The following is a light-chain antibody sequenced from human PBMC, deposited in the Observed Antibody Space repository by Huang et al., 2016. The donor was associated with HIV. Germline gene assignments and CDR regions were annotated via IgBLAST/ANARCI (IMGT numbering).Light chain of an antibody. V-gene: IGKV3-15*01. CDR1: RSVSSN. CDR2: GSS. J-gene: IGKJ4*01. CDR3: QQYNNWLLS. Sequence: IVMTQSPATLSVSPGERVTVSCRANRSVSSNLAWYQQRPGQAPRLLIYGSSTRARGIPARFSGSGSGTDFSLTISSLQSEDFALYYCQQYNNWLLSFGGGTRVDI.